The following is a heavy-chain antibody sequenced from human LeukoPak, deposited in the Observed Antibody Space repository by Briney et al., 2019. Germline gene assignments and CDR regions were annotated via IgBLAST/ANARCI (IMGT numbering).Heavy chain of an antibody. CDR1: EYRLTELS. CDR2: FDPEDVDT. J-gene: IGHJ3*02. V-gene: IGHV1-24*01. D-gene: IGHD3/OR15-3a*01. CDR3: ARFRTGRAFDI. Sequence: ASVKVSCKVSEYRLTELSMHWVRLAPGKGLEWMGGFDPEDVDTIYAQKFEGRVTMTEDTSTDTAYLELSSLRSEDTAMYYCARFRTGRAFDIWGQGTMVTVSS.